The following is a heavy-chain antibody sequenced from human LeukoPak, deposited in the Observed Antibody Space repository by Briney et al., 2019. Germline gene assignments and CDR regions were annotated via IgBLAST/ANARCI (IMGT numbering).Heavy chain of an antibody. CDR2: INHGGST. CDR1: DGSFSNHH. CDR3: ANRGLIDY. V-gene: IGHV4-34*01. D-gene: IGHD3-16*01. Sequence: SETLSLTCAVYDGSFSNHHWSCIRQPPGKGLEWIGNINHGGSTKYNLSLMSRINLSVDTSKNQFSLKLSSVTAADTAVYYCANRGLIDYWGQGTLVTVSS. J-gene: IGHJ4*02.